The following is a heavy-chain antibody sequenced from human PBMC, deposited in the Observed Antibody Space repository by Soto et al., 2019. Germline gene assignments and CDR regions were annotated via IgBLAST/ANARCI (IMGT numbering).Heavy chain of an antibody. CDR3: ARGSYGAYVGWFDP. CDR1: GFTFSDHY. Sequence: EVQPVESGGGLVQPGGSLRLSCAASGFTFSDHYMDWVRQAPGKGLEWVGRIRNKANSYTTQYAASVKGRFTISRDDSQNSLYLQMNSLKTEDTAVYYCARGSYGAYVGWFDPWGQGTLVTVSS. J-gene: IGHJ5*02. D-gene: IGHD5-12*01. V-gene: IGHV3-72*01. CDR2: IRNKANSYTT.